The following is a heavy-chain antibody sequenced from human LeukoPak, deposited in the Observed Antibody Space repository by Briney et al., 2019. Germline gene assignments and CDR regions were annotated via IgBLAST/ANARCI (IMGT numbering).Heavy chain of an antibody. CDR1: GGTFSSYA. V-gene: IGHV1-69*13. D-gene: IGHD3-22*01. Sequence: SVKVSCKASGGTFSSYAISWVRQAPGQGLEWMGGIIPIFGTANYAQKFQGRVTITADESTSTAYMELSSLRSEDTAVYYCARSLYYYDSSGYHPYGMDVWGQGTTVTVSS. CDR3: ARSLYYYDSSGYHPYGMDV. CDR2: IIPIFGTA. J-gene: IGHJ6*02.